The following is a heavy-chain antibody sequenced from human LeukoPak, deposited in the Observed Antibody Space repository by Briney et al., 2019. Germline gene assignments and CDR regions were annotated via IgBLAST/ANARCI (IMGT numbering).Heavy chain of an antibody. D-gene: IGHD6-6*01. CDR2: ISSSSSYI. V-gene: IGHV3-21*01. J-gene: IGHJ4*02. CDR3: ARDLPSIAARFGLFDY. Sequence: GGSLRLSCAASGFTFSSYSMSWVRLAPGKGLEWVSSISSSSSYIYYADSVKGRFTISRDNAKNSLYLQMNSLRAEDTAVYYCARDLPSIAARFGLFDYWGQGTLVTVSS. CDR1: GFTFSSYS.